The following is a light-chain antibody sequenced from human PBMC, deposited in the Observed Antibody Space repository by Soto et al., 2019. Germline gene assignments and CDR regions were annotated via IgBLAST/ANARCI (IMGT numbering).Light chain of an antibody. CDR3: QQANSCPWT. CDR2: AAS. J-gene: IGKJ1*01. Sequence: DIQMTQSPSSVSASVGDRVTITCRESQGIGSWLAWYQQKPGNAPKLLISAASSLQSGVPSRFIGSGSGTDFTLTISSLQPEDSASYHCQQANSCPWTFGQGTKVEIK. CDR1: QGIGSW. V-gene: IGKV1-12*01.